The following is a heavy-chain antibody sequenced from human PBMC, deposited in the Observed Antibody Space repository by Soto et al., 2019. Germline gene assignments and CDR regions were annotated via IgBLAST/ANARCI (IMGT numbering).Heavy chain of an antibody. CDR3: ARVVTTVPPWYFDL. CDR1: GFTFSSYW. Sequence: EVQLVESGGGLVQPGGSLRLSCAASGFTFSSYWMSWVRQAPGKGLEWVANIKQDGSEKYYVDSVKGRFTISRDNAKNSLYLQMNSLRAEDTAVYYCARVVTTVPPWYFDLWGRGTLVTVSS. J-gene: IGHJ2*01. D-gene: IGHD4-17*01. V-gene: IGHV3-7*01. CDR2: IKQDGSEK.